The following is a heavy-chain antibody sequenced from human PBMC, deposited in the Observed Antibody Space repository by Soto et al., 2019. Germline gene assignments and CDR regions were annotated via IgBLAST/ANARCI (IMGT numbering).Heavy chain of an antibody. CDR1: GGTFSSYT. CDR2: IIPILGIA. CDR3: ARGAAGTDY. V-gene: IGHV1-69*02. Sequence: QVQLVQSGAEVKKPGSSVKVSCKASGGTFSSYTISWVRQAPGQGLEWMGRIIPILGIANYAQKFQGRVTITADKATSTAYMELSSLRSEDTVVYYCARGAAGTDYWGQGTLVTVSS. J-gene: IGHJ4*02. D-gene: IGHD6-13*01.